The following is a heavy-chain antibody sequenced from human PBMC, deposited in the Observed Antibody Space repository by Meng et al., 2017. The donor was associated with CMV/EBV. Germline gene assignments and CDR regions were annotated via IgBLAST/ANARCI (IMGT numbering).Heavy chain of an antibody. CDR2: ISAYNGNT. V-gene: IGHV1-18*01. CDR1: GYTFTSYG. J-gene: IGHJ4*02. D-gene: IGHD3-22*01. CDR3: ARGGRYYYDSSGYCDY. Sequence: QVPLVQSGTEVKNPGASWKGSCKASGYTFTSYGISGVRQAPGQGLEVMGWISAYNGNTNYAQKLQGRVTMTTDTSTSTAYMELRSLRSDDTAVYYCARGGRYYYDSSGYCDYWGQGTLVTVSS.